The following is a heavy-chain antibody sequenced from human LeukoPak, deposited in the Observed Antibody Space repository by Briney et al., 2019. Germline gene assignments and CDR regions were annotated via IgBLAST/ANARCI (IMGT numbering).Heavy chain of an antibody. J-gene: IGHJ4*02. CDR1: GFTFSSYG. V-gene: IGHV3-33*01. Sequence: PGRSLRLSCAASGFTFSSYGMHWARQAPGKGLEWVAVIWYDGSNKYYADSVKGRFTISRDNSKNTLYLQMNSLRAEDTAVYYCARDNLTLAFDYWGQGTLVTVSS. CDR3: ARDNLTLAFDY. D-gene: IGHD2-15*01. CDR2: IWYDGSNK.